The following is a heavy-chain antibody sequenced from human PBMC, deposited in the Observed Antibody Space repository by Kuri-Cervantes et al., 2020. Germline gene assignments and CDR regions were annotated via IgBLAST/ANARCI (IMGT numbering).Heavy chain of an antibody. CDR2: IYYSGST. J-gene: IGHJ3*02. V-gene: IGHV4-59*06. D-gene: IGHD1-26*01. Sequence: SETLSLTCTVSGGSISSYYWSWIRQPPGKGLEWIGYIYYSGSTYYNPSLKSRVTISVDTSKDQFSLKLSSVTAAGTAVYYCAIGILPHSQEPDGSFDIWGQGTMVTVSS. CDR1: GGSISSYY. CDR3: AIGILPHSQEPDGSFDI.